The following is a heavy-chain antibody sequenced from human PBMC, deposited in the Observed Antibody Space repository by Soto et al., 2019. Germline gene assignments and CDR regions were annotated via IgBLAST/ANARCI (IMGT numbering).Heavy chain of an antibody. D-gene: IGHD2-8*01. CDR1: GGTFSSYA. Sequence: QVQLVQSGAEVKKPGSSVKVSCKASGGTFSSYAISWVRQAPGQGLEWMGGIIPIFGTANYAQKFQGRVTITADESTSTAYMELSSLRSEGTAVYYCAREAGTGILLMVYANALTERYGMDVWGQGTTVTVSS. CDR3: AREAGTGILLMVYANALTERYGMDV. J-gene: IGHJ6*02. V-gene: IGHV1-69*01. CDR2: IIPIFGTA.